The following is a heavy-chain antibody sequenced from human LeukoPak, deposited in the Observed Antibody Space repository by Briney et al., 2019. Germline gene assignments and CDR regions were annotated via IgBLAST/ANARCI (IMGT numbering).Heavy chain of an antibody. J-gene: IGHJ4*02. V-gene: IGHV3-48*04. CDR3: ARAVDVADY. CDR2: ISSSSSTI. CDR1: GFTFRNYG. D-gene: IGHD3-16*01. Sequence: GGSLRLTCTTSGFTFRNYGMTWVRQARGKGLEWVSYISSSSSTIFYADSVKGRFTISRDNAKNSVYLEMNNLRVEDTAVYYCARAVDVADYWGRGTLVTVSS.